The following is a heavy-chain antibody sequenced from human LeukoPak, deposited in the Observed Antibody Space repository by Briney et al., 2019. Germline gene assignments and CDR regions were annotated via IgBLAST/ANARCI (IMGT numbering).Heavy chain of an antibody. CDR3: ARGKGEVWFGDYYYMDV. Sequence: SETLSLTCSVSGGSIIAFYWSWIRQPPGKGLEWIGYIFYSGSTNYTPSLKSRVTISVDTSKNQFSLKLSSVTAADTAVYYCARGKGEVWFGDYYYMDVWGKGTTVTISS. CDR1: GGSIIAFY. J-gene: IGHJ6*03. CDR2: IFYSGST. D-gene: IGHD3-10*01. V-gene: IGHV4-59*01.